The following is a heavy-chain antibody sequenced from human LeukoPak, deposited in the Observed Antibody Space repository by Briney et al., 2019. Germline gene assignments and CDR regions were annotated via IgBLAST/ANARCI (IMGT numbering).Heavy chain of an antibody. Sequence: SETLSLTCTVSGGSVSSSSYYWSWIRQPPGTGLECIGYIYYSGRTIYNPSLKSRVTISVDTSKNQFSLKLSSVIAADTAVYYCARVSGPYYYGMDVWGKGTTVTVSS. CDR1: GGSVSSSSYY. D-gene: IGHD3-10*01. CDR3: ARVSGPYYYGMDV. CDR2: IYYSGRT. J-gene: IGHJ6*04. V-gene: IGHV4-61*01.